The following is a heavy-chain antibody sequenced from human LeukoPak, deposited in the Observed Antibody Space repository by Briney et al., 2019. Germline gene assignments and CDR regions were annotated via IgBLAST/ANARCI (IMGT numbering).Heavy chain of an antibody. CDR1: GFTVSSNY. V-gene: IGHV3-53*01. D-gene: IGHD3-3*01. Sequence: GGSLRLSCAASGFTVSSNYMSWVRQAPGKGLEWVSVIYSGGSTYYADSVKGRFTISRDNSKNTLYLQMNSLRAEDTAVYYCASGLDFGVVDLIAFDYWGQGTLVTVSS. CDR2: IYSGGST. J-gene: IGHJ4*02. CDR3: ASGLDFGVVDLIAFDY.